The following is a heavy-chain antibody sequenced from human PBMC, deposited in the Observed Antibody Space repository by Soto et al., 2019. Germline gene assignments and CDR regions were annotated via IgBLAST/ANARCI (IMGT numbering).Heavy chain of an antibody. CDR3: ARAAAAAPALGYYYGMDV. D-gene: IGHD6-13*01. V-gene: IGHV4-59*01. CDR1: GGSISSYY. J-gene: IGHJ6*02. Sequence: LSLTCTVSGGSISSYYWSWIRQPPGKGLEWIGYIYYSGSTNYNPSLKSRVTISVDTSKNQFSLKLSSVTAADTAVYYCARAAAAAPALGYYYGMDVWGQGTTVT. CDR2: IYYSGST.